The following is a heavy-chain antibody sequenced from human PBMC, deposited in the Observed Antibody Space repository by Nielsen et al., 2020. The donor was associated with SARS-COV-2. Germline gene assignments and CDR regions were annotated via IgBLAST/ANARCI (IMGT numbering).Heavy chain of an antibody. CDR3: ARGGSGYGSQGLDYFDY. V-gene: IGHV1-2*04. CDR2: INPNSGGT. CDR1: GYTFTGYY. Sequence: ASVKVSCKASGYTFTGYYMHWVRQAPGQGLEWMGWINPNSGGTNYAQKFQGWVTMTRDTSISTAYMELSRLRSDDTAVYYCARGGSGYGSQGLDYFDYWGQGTLVTSPQ. D-gene: IGHD5-12*01. J-gene: IGHJ4*02.